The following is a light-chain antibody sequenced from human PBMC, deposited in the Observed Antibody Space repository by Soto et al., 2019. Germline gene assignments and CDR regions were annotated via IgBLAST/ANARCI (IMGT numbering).Light chain of an antibody. V-gene: IGLV2-14*01. CDR3: CSYTDSRNHI. CDR1: SSDVGGYNY. Sequence: QAGLSQPPSVCGSPGHSITISCTGTSSDVGGYNYVSWYQQHPGKAPKLIIFEVSYRPSGISNRFSASKSGDTASLTISGLQADDEADYYCCSYTDSRNHIFGSGTKVTVL. J-gene: IGLJ1*01. CDR2: EVS.